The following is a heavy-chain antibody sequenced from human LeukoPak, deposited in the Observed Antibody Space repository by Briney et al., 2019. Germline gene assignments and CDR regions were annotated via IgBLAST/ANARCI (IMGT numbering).Heavy chain of an antibody. V-gene: IGHV1-2*02. D-gene: IGHD3-10*01. J-gene: IGHJ5*02. CDR3: ARGIWFGELSRGRFDP. CDR2: INPNSGGT. CDR1: GYTLTGYY. Sequence: ASVKVSCKASGYTLTGYYMHWVRQAPGQGLEWMGWINPNSGGTNYALKFQGRVTMTRDTSISTAYMELSRLRSDDTAVYYCARGIWFGELSRGRFDPWGQGTLVTVSS.